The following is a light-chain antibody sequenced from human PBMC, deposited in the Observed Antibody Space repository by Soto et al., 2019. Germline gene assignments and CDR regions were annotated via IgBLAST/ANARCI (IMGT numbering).Light chain of an antibody. CDR3: QQYASLPLT. CDR1: QSVSSSY. CDR2: GAS. Sequence: VVTKKPGNLPLVPGESVTLSSKASQSVSSSYLAWYRQKPGQAPRLLIYGASSRATGIPDRSSDSGSRPAFHLTITTLEPEDFAVYYSQQYASLPLTFAGGTKVDIK. J-gene: IGKJ4*01. V-gene: IGKV3-20*01.